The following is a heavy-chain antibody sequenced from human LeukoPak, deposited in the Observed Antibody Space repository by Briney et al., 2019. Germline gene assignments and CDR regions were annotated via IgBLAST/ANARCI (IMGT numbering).Heavy chain of an antibody. CDR2: ISSSGSYI. CDR3: PRDLAQWVVLGS. CDR1: GFTFSSYS. D-gene: IGHD6-19*01. Sequence: NPGGSLRLSCAASGFTFSSYSMNWVRQAPGKGLEWVSSISSSGSYIYYADSVNGRFTISRDNAKNSVYLQMNSLTAEATAVSYCPRDLAQWVVLGSWGPGTLVTASS. J-gene: IGHJ4*02. V-gene: IGHV3-21*01.